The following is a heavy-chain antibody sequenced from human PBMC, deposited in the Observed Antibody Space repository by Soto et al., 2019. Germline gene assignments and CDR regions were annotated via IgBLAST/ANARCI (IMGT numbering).Heavy chain of an antibody. Sequence: EVQLVESGGGLVQPGGSLRLSCAASGFTFSTDWMHWVRQVPGKGLVWVSRINSDGSSTTYADSVKGRFTISRDNAKNTMDLQMSSLRAGDTAVYYWATSDSAYDYYGMDVWGQGTTVTVSS. D-gene: IGHD4-4*01. V-gene: IGHV3-74*01. CDR3: ATSDSAYDYYGMDV. CDR2: INSDGSST. J-gene: IGHJ6*02. CDR1: GFTFSTDW.